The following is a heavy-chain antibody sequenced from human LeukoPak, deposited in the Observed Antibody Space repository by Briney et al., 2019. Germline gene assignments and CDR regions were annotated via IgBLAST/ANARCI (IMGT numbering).Heavy chain of an antibody. CDR3: ARRLIAEAGTFDY. CDR1: GGSISSSSYY. CDR2: IYYSGST. D-gene: IGHD6-13*01. Sequence: SETLSLTCTVSGGSISSSSYYRGWIRQPPGKGLEWIGSIYYSGSTYYNPSLKSRVTISVHTSKNQFSLKLSSVTAADTAVYYCARRLIAEAGTFDYWGQGTLVTVSS. V-gene: IGHV4-39*01. J-gene: IGHJ4*02.